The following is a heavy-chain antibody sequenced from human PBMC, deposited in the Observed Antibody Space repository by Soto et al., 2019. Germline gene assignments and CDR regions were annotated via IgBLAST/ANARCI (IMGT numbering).Heavy chain of an antibody. V-gene: IGHV1-2*04. Sequence: GASVKVSCKASGYTFTGYYMHWVRQAPGQGLEWMGWINPNSGGTNYAQKFQGWVTMTRDTSISTAYMELSRLRSDDTAVYYCARDYYGSGPNSWFDPWGQGTLVTVSS. CDR3: ARDYYGSGPNSWFDP. J-gene: IGHJ5*02. D-gene: IGHD3-10*01. CDR2: INPNSGGT. CDR1: GYTFTGYY.